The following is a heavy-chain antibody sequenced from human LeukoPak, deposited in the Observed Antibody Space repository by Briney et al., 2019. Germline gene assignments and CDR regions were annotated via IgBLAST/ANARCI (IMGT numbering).Heavy chain of an antibody. CDR2: INSDGSST. D-gene: IGHD1-26*01. Sequence: GGSLRPSCAASGFTFSSYWMHWARQAPGKGLVWVSRINSDGSSTTYADSVKGRFTIARDNAKNTLYLQMNSLRPEDTAVYYCARDVDYHPTSECFDYWGQGTLVTVSS. CDR3: ARDVDYHPTSECFDY. V-gene: IGHV3-74*03. CDR1: GFTFSSYW. J-gene: IGHJ4*02.